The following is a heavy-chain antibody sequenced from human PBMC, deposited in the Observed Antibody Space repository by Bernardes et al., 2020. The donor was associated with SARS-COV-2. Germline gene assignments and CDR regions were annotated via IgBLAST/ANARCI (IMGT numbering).Heavy chain of an antibody. Sequence: GGSLRLSCAASGFTFSDYSMTWVRQAPGKGLEWVSGIGISAGSTHYADSVKGRFTISRDNSKNTLYLQMNSLRAEDTAIYYCANGYCTGGLCYIRNGLDVWGQGTTVTVSS. V-gene: IGHV3-23*01. CDR1: GFTFSDYS. CDR3: ANGYCTGGLCYIRNGLDV. J-gene: IGHJ6*02. CDR2: IGISAGST. D-gene: IGHD2-8*02.